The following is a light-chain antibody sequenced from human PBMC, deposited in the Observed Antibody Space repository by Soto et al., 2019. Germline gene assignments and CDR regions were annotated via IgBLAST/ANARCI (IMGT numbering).Light chain of an antibody. CDR2: GAS. J-gene: IGKJ1*01. CDR1: QEIRND. V-gene: IGKV1-6*01. Sequence: AIQMTQSPSSLSASVGVRVTITCRTSQEIRNDVSWYQQKPGRAPKLLISGASSLQSGVPSRFSGSGSATDFTLTISSLQPEDFATYYCLQDYNYPRTFGQGTKVEIK. CDR3: LQDYNYPRT.